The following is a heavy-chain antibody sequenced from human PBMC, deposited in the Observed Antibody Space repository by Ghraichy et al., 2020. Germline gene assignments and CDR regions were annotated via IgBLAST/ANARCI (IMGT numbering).Heavy chain of an antibody. Sequence: SETLSLTCAVSGGSISSSNWWSWVRQPPGKGLEWIGEIYHSGSTNYNPSLKSRVTISVDKSKNQFSLKLSSVTAADTAVYYCASLIAAAQSWYFDLWGRGTLVTVSS. CDR1: GGSISSSNW. CDR3: ASLIAAAQSWYFDL. D-gene: IGHD6-13*01. CDR2: IYHSGST. V-gene: IGHV4-4*02. J-gene: IGHJ2*01.